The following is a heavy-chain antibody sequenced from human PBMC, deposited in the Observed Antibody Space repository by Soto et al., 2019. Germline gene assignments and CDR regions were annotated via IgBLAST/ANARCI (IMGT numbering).Heavy chain of an antibody. CDR3: TTPVVRGYSVKNYYYYGMDV. Sequence: EVQLVESGGGLVKPGGSLRLSCAASGFTFSNAWMNWVRQAPGKGLEWVGRIKSKTDGGTTDYAAPVKGRFTISRDDSKNTLYLQMNSLKTEDTAVYYCTTPVVRGYSVKNYYYYGMDVWGQGTTVTVSS. V-gene: IGHV3-15*07. CDR1: GFTFSNAW. CDR2: IKSKTDGGTT. D-gene: IGHD5-18*01. J-gene: IGHJ6*02.